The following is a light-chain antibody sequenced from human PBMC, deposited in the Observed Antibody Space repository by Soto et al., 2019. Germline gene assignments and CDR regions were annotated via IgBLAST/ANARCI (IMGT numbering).Light chain of an antibody. CDR3: QQYGSSSTWT. CDR1: QSVSSAY. CDR2: AAS. V-gene: IGKV3-20*01. J-gene: IGKJ1*01. Sequence: EIVLTQSPGTLSLSPGERATLSCRASQSVSSAYLAWYQHKPGQPPTLLIYAASSRVTGIPDNFSGSGSGTDFTLTISRLEPENFAVNYCQQYGSSSTWTFGPGTKVEIK.